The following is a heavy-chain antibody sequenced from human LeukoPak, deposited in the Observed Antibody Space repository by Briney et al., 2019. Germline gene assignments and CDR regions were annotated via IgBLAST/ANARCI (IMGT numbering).Heavy chain of an antibody. J-gene: IGHJ4*02. CDR1: GYTFTGYY. D-gene: IGHD3-3*01. CDR2: MNPNSGGT. Sequence: GASVKVSCKASGYTFTGYYMHWVRQARGQGLEWMGWMNPNSGGTNYAQKFQGRVTMTRDTSISTAYMELSRLRSDDTAVYYCAREIADLYESEGYWGQGTLVTVSS. V-gene: IGHV1-2*02. CDR3: AREIADLYESEGY.